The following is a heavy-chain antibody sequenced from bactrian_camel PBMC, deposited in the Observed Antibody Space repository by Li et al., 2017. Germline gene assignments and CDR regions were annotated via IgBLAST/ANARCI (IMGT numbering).Heavy chain of an antibody. Sequence: HVQLVESGGGSVQAGGSMRLSCAASGYTVSNHCVGWVRQAPGKKREGVAAADSQGRLSYADSVKGRFTISKDNAKNTLYLQMSSLKPDDTAMYYCAAILTSLNIWPQPRGWRYWGQGTQVTVS. CDR3: AAILTSLNIWPQPRGWRY. J-gene: IGHJ4*01. V-gene: IGHV3S53*01. CDR2: ADSQGRL. D-gene: IGHD3*01. CDR1: GYTVSNHC.